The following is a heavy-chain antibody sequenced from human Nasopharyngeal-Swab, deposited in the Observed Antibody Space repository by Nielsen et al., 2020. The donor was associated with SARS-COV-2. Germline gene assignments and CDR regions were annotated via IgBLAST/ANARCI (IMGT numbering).Heavy chain of an antibody. CDR3: ARLDWLLKREAFADY. Sequence: SETLSLTCTVSGGSISSSSYYWGWIRQPPGKGLEWIGSIYYSGSTYYNPSLKSRGTISVDTSKNQFSLKLSSVTAADTAVYYCARLDWLLKREAFADYWGQGTLVTVSS. J-gene: IGHJ4*02. D-gene: IGHD3-9*01. CDR1: GGSISSSSYY. CDR2: IYYSGST. V-gene: IGHV4-39*01.